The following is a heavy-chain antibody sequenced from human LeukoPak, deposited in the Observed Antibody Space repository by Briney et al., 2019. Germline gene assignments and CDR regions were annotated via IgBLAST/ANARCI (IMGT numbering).Heavy chain of an antibody. V-gene: IGHV4-4*07. J-gene: IGHJ4*02. D-gene: IGHD2-15*01. CDR1: IGSVTSYY. Sequence: SGTLSLTCSVSIGSVTSYYWSWFRQPVGKTLEWIGQIHVDGTTDYNPSLKSRVAMSIDTSNNQFSLHLTSVTAADTSVYFCAGRAQTTGYSFDYWGQGALVAVS. CDR2: IHVDGTT. CDR3: AGRAQTTGYSFDY.